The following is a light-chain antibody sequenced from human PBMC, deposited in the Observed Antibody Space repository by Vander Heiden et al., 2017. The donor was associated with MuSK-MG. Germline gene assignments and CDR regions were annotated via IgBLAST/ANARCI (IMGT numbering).Light chain of an antibody. Sequence: SSELPQDPAVSVALGPTVRITCQGDSLRSYYASWYQQKPGQAPVLVIYGKNNRPSGIPDRFSGSSSGNTAALTITGAQAEDEADYYCNSWDSSGIYVVFGGGTKLTVL. CDR2: GKN. V-gene: IGLV3-19*01. J-gene: IGLJ2*01. CDR3: NSWDSSGIYVV. CDR1: SLRSYY.